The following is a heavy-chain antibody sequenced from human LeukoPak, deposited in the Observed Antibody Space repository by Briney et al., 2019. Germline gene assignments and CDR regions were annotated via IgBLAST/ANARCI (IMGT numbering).Heavy chain of an antibody. CDR1: GFTFSSYA. J-gene: IGHJ6*03. CDR3: TRSRGMHLWPEYYYYMDV. V-gene: IGHV3-49*04. D-gene: IGHD5-18*01. CDR2: IKNKAYGGTT. Sequence: TGGSLRLSCAASGFTFSSYAMSWVRQAPGKGLEWVGFIKNKAYGGTTEYAASVKGRFTISRDDSKSIAYLQMNSLNTEDTAVYYCTRSRGMHLWPEYYYYMDVWGKGTPVTISS.